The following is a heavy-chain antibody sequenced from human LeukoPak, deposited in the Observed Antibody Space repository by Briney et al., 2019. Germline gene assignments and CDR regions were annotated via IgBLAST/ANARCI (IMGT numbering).Heavy chain of an antibody. Sequence: GGSLRLSCAASGFIFSNYAMYWVRQAPGKGLESVAAISTKGGSTSYADSVKGRMTISRDDSKNTLFLQMGSLTTDDMGLYFCARDRSGAFDYWGQGTLVTVSS. CDR3: ARDRSGAFDY. J-gene: IGHJ4*02. CDR2: ISTKGGST. CDR1: GFIFSNYA. V-gene: IGHV3-64*02. D-gene: IGHD6-19*01.